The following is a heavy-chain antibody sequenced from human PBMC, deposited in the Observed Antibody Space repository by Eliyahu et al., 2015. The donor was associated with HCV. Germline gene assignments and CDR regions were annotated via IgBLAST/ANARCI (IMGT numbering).Heavy chain of an antibody. CDR1: GYTFTGYX. CDR2: INPNSGGT. D-gene: IGHD5-18*01. Sequence: QVQLVQSGAEVKKPGASVKVSCKASGYTFTGYXRHWVRQAPGQGLEWMGWINPNSGGTXYAQKFQGRVTMTRDTSISTAYMELXRLRSDDTAVYYCARDPPGGEYSYGLFAFDIWGQGTMVTVSS. V-gene: IGHV1-2*02. CDR3: ARDPPGGEYSYGLFAFDI. J-gene: IGHJ3*02.